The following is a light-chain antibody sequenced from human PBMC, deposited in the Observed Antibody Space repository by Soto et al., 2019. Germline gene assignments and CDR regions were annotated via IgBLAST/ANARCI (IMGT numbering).Light chain of an antibody. Sequence: QSALTQPRSVSGSPGQSVTISCTGTSSDVGGYNYVSWYQQHPGKAPKLIIYDVSKRPSGVPDRFSGSKSGNTASLTISGLQAEDEADYHCCSYVDTYTLGVVFGGGTQLTVL. J-gene: IGLJ2*01. CDR1: SSDVGGYNY. CDR2: DVS. CDR3: CSYVDTYTLGVV. V-gene: IGLV2-11*01.